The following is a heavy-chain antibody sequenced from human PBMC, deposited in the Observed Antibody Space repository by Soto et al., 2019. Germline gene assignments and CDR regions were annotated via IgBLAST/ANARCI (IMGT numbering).Heavy chain of an antibody. D-gene: IGHD5-12*01. CDR3: AKGYYSGYDLAYFDY. V-gene: IGHV3-23*04. J-gene: IGHJ4*02. Sequence: VQLVESGGGVVQPGRSLGLSCAASGFTFRTYAMHWVRQAAGKGLEWVSAISGSGDNTYYADSVKGRFTISRDNSKNTLYLQLNSLRAEDTAVYYCAKGYYSGYDLAYFDYWGQGTLVTVSS. CDR1: GFTFRTYA. CDR2: ISGSGDNT.